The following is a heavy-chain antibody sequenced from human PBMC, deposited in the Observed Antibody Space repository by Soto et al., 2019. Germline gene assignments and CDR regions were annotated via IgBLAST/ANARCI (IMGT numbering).Heavy chain of an antibody. Sequence: PGGSLRVSFVASGFTFSSCWMHWVRRAPRKGPVWVSRINSDGSRTSHADSVKGRFTISSDNAKNTLYLQMNSLRAEYTVVFYCVIDSHQSWDAFDIWGQETMVTASS. CDR1: GFTFSSCW. V-gene: IGHV3-74*01. J-gene: IGHJ3*02. CDR2: INSDGSRT. CDR3: VIDSHQSWDAFDI. D-gene: IGHD6-13*01.